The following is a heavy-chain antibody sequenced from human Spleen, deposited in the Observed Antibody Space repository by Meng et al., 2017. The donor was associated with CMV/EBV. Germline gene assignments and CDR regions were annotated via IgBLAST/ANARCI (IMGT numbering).Heavy chain of an antibody. CDR1: GVGVRERV. J-gene: IGHJ5*02. CDR3: ARSSSGGGWYDT. Sequence: AGVGVRERVMDWGRQAAGGGLGWVGGRRNRANSYARESGASVKGRVTISRDGSKNSMYLQMNSLKTEDTAVYYCARSSSGGGWYDTWGQGTLVTVSS. D-gene: IGHD3-16*01. V-gene: IGHV3-72*01. CDR2: RRNRANSYAR.